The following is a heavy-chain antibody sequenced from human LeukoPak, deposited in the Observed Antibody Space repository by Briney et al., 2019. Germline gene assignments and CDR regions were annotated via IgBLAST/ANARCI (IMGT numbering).Heavy chain of an antibody. J-gene: IGHJ4*02. Sequence: SETLSLTCTVSGGSISTYYWSWIRQHPGKGLEWIGYVYYSGTTNYNPSLKSRVTISGDTSKNQFSPKLSSVTAADTAVYYCARLIGWELLGFDYWGQGTLVTVSS. V-gene: IGHV4-59*01. CDR1: GGSISTYY. D-gene: IGHD1-26*01. CDR3: ARLIGWELLGFDY. CDR2: VYYSGTT.